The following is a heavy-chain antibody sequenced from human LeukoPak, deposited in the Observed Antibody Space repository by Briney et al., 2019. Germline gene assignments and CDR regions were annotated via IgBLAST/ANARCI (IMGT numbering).Heavy chain of an antibody. CDR2: IYYSGST. CDR3: ARHGRYSGYDRAFDI. J-gene: IGHJ3*02. V-gene: IGHV4-39*01. Sequence: SETLSLTCTVSGGSISSYYWSWIRQPPGKGLEWIGSIYYSGSTYYNPSLKSRVTISVDTSKNQFSLKLSSVTAADTAVYYCARHGRYSGYDRAFDIWGQGTMVTVSS. CDR1: GGSISSYY. D-gene: IGHD5-12*01.